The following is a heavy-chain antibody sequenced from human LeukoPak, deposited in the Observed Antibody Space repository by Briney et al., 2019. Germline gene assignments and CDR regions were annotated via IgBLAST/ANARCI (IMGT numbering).Heavy chain of an antibody. Sequence: GGSLRLSCAASGFTFSNAWMNWVRQAPGKGLEWVGRIKSKTDGGTTDYAAPVKGRFTISRDDSKNTLYLQMNSLKTEDTAVYYCTTDSSSQDPPTIDYWGQGTLVTVSS. V-gene: IGHV3-15*07. J-gene: IGHJ4*02. D-gene: IGHD2/OR15-2a*01. CDR3: TTDSSSQDPPTIDY. CDR2: IKSKTDGGTT. CDR1: GFTFSNAW.